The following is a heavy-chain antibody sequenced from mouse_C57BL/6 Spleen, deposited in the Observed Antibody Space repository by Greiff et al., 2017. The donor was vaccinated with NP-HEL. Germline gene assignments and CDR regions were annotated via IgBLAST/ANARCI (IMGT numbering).Heavy chain of an antibody. CDR1: GFSLTSYG. CDR3: ASPLTLYYYAMDY. V-gene: IGHV2-2*01. D-gene: IGHD4-1*01. J-gene: IGHJ4*01. CDR2: IWSGGST. Sequence: VNLVESGPGLVQPSQSLSITCTVSGFSLTSYGVHWVRQSPGKGLAWLGVIWSGGSTDYNAAFISRLSISKDNSKSQVIFKMNSLQADDTTIYYCASPLTLYYYAMDYWGQGTSVTVSS.